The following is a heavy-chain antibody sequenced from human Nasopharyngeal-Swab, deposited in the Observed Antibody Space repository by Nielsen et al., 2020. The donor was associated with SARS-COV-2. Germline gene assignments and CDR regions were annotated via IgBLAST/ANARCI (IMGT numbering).Heavy chain of an antibody. CDR2: IYYSGSS. Sequence: SETLSLTCTVSGGSVSSESYYWTCVRQSPGKGLDWIGYIYYSGSSSYNPSLKSRVTISVDMSKNQFSLKLTSVTAADTAVYYCARDTVHYGMDVWGQGTTVTVSS. J-gene: IGHJ6*02. CDR1: GGSVSSESYY. CDR3: ARDTVHYGMDV. D-gene: IGHD4-11*01. V-gene: IGHV4-61*01.